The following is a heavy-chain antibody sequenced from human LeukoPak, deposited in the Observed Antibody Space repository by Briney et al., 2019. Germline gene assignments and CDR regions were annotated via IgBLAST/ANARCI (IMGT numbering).Heavy chain of an antibody. CDR3: AKDRGTSWYGEDY. CDR2: ISFDGTNQ. CDR1: GFIFSSYG. V-gene: IGHV3-30*18. J-gene: IGHJ4*02. D-gene: IGHD6-13*01. Sequence: GRSLRLSCVVSGFIFSSYGMHWVPQAPGKGLEWVAVISFDGTNQYYADSVKGRFTISRDNSENTLYLEMNSLRIEDTAVYYSAKDRGTSWYGEDYWSQGTLITVSS.